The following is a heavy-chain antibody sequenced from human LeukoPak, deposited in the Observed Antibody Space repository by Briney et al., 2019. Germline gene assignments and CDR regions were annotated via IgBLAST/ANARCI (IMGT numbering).Heavy chain of an antibody. CDR3: ARDPGSNSGYDY. D-gene: IGHD5-12*01. V-gene: IGHV3-21*01. J-gene: IGHJ4*02. CDR1: GYSFSSNS. Sequence: GGPLRLFWAACGYSFSSNSMNWVRQAPGKGLEWVSYIISSSTYIYYEDSVKGRFTISRDNARNSLYLQMNSLRAEDTAVYYCARDPGSNSGYDYWGQGTLVTVSS. CDR2: IISSSTYI.